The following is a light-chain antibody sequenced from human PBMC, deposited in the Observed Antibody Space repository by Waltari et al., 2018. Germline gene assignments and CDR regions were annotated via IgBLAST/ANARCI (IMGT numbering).Light chain of an antibody. CDR2: WAS. Sequence: DIVMTQSPDSLPVSLGERATINCKSSQSVLYSVNNKIYVAWYPQKPGQPPKLLIYWASIRESGVPDRFSGSGSGTDFTLTISSLQAEDVAVYYCQQYYSAPLTFGGGTKVEI. CDR3: QQYYSAPLT. V-gene: IGKV4-1*01. CDR1: QSVLYSVNNKIY. J-gene: IGKJ4*01.